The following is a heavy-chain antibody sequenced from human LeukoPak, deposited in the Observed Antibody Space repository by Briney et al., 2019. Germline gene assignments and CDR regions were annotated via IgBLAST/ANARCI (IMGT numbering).Heavy chain of an antibody. J-gene: IGHJ3*02. CDR2: ISGSGGST. Sequence: PGGSLRLSCAASGFTFSSYAMSWVRQAPGRGLEWVSAISGSGGSTYYADSVKGRFTSSRDNAKNMMYLQMNNLRAEDTAMYYCARMTTVTTEGIWGQGTMVTVSS. V-gene: IGHV3-23*01. D-gene: IGHD4-17*01. CDR3: ARMTTVTTEGI. CDR1: GFTFSSYA.